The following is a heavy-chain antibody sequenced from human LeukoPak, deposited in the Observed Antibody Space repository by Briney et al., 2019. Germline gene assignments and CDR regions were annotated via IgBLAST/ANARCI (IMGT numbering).Heavy chain of an antibody. J-gene: IGHJ4*02. CDR2: TYHSGST. CDR3: ASNGYYSQDY. V-gene: IGHV4-4*02. D-gene: IGHD2-15*01. CDR1: GGSISSNNW. Sequence: SETLSLTCTVSGGSISSNNWWSWVRQPPGKELEWIGETYHSGSTNYNPSLKSRVTISVDKSKNQFSLKLSSVTAADTAVYYCASNGYYSQDYWGQGTPITVSS.